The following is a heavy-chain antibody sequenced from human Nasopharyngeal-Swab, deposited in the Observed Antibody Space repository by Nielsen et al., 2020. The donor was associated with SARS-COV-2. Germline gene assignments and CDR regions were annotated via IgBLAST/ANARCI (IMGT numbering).Heavy chain of an antibody. J-gene: IGHJ4*02. D-gene: IGHD3-10*01. V-gene: IGHV1-2*06. Sequence: WVRQAPGQGLEWMGRINPNSGDTNYAQKFQGRVTVTRDTSINTAYMELSSLRSDDTAVCYCASSAIWFGEFPFDYWGQGTLVTVSS. CDR3: ASSAIWFGEFPFDY. CDR2: INPNSGDT.